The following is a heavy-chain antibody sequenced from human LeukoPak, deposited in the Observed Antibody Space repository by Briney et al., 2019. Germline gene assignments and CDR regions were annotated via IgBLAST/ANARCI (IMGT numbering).Heavy chain of an antibody. CDR2: INPNSGGT. V-gene: IGHV1-2*02. Sequence: GASVKVSCKASGYTFTGYYMHWVRQAPGQGLEWMGWINPNSGGTNYAQKFQGRVTMTRDTPISTAYMELSRLRSDDTAVYYCARVPQIVVVTAIPRRYYFDYWGQGTLVTVSS. CDR3: ARVPQIVVVTAIPRRYYFDY. CDR1: GYTFTGYY. D-gene: IGHD2-21*02. J-gene: IGHJ4*02.